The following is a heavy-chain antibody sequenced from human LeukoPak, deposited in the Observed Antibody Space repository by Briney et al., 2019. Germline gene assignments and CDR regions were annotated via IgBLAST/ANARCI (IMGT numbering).Heavy chain of an antibody. J-gene: IGHJ6*02. CDR3: AKEAINYYYGMDV. CDR1: GLTLKSYP. V-gene: IGHV3-23*01. CDR2: IIGSGGST. Sequence: GDSVRLPCAAWGLTLKSYPTLWPRAAREEGGEGGRSIIGSGGSTYYADSVKGRFTISRDNSKNKLYLQMNSLTAEDTAVYYCAKEAINYYYGMDVWGQGTKVTVSS.